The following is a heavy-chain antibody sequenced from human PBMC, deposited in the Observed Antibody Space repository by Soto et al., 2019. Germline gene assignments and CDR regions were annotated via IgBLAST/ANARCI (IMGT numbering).Heavy chain of an antibody. CDR2: ISAYNGNT. Sequence: ASVKVSCKASGYTFTSYGISWVRQAPGQGLEWMGWISAYNGNTNYAQKLQGRVTMTTDTSTSTAYMELGSLRSDDTAVYYCARESDSSGPRRDYYYYGMDVRGQGTTVTVSS. CDR1: GYTFTSYG. V-gene: IGHV1-18*01. D-gene: IGHD3-22*01. J-gene: IGHJ6*02. CDR3: ARESDSSGPRRDYYYYGMDV.